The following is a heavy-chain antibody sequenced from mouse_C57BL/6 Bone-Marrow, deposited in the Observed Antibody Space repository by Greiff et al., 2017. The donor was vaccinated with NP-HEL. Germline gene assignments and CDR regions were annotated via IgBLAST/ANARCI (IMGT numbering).Heavy chain of an antibody. Sequence: VQLQQSGAELVRPGTSVKVSCKASGYAFTNYLIEWVKQRPGQGLEWIGVINPGSGGTNYNEKFTGKATLTADKSSSTAYMQLSSLTSEDSAVYFCARSRVITTVVGYWYFDVWGTGTTVTVSS. D-gene: IGHD1-1*01. CDR2: INPGSGGT. V-gene: IGHV1-54*01. CDR1: GYAFTNYL. J-gene: IGHJ1*03. CDR3: ARSRVITTVVGYWYFDV.